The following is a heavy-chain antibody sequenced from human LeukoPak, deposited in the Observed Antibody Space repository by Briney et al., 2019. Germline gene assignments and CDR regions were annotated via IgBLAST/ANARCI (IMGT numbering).Heavy chain of an antibody. D-gene: IGHD1-1*01. CDR3: ARDRLEFDY. J-gene: IGHJ4*02. Sequence: GRSLRLSCAASGFTFSSYEMNWVRQAPGKGLEWVSYISSSGSTIYYADSVKGRFAISRDNAKNSLYLQMNSLRAEDTAVYYCARDRLEFDYWGQGTLVTVSS. CDR2: ISSSGSTI. CDR1: GFTFSSYE. V-gene: IGHV3-48*03.